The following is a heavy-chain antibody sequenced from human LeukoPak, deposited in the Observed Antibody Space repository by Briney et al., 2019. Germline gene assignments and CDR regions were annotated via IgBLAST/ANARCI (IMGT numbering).Heavy chain of an antibody. CDR3: ARDDCSSTSCYSHNFDY. CDR2: FNPENGNT. CDR1: GYSFVGYG. Sequence: ASVKVSCKASGYSFVGYGITWVRQAPGQGLEWMGWFNPENGNTNYAQKVQGRVTMTADTSTSTSYMELRSLTSDDTAVYYCARDDCSSTSCYSHNFDYWGQGTLVTVSS. V-gene: IGHV1-18*01. J-gene: IGHJ4*02. D-gene: IGHD2-2*01.